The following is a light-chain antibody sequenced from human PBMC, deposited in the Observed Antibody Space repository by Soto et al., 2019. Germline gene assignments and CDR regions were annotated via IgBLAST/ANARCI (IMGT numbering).Light chain of an antibody. CDR3: SSYAGSNIVV. J-gene: IGLJ2*01. V-gene: IGLV2-8*01. Sequence: QFALTQPPSASGSPGQSVTISCTGTSCYVGGYNFVSWYQQHPGKAPKLMIYEVSERPSGVPDRFSGSKSGNTASLTVSGLQAEDEADYYCSSYAGSNIVVFGGGTKLTAL. CDR2: EVS. CDR1: SCYVGGYNF.